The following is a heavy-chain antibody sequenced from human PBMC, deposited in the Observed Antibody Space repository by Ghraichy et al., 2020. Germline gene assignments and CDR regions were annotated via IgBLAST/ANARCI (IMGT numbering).Heavy chain of an antibody. CDR1: GFTFSSYG. Sequence: GGSLRLSCAASGFTFSSYGMHWVRQAPGKGLEWVAVISYDGSNKYYADSVKGRFTISRDNSKNTLYLQMNSLRAEDTAVYYCAKDWDDFWSGYDWGQGTLVTVSS. D-gene: IGHD3-3*01. J-gene: IGHJ4*02. V-gene: IGHV3-30*18. CDR2: ISYDGSNK. CDR3: AKDWDDFWSGYD.